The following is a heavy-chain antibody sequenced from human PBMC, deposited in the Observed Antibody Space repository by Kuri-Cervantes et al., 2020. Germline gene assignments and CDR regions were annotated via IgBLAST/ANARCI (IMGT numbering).Heavy chain of an antibody. CDR2: IYSGGST. J-gene: IGHJ4*02. V-gene: IGHV3-53*01. CDR1: GFTVSSNY. CDR3: AKGAHFDY. Sequence: GESLKISCAASGFTVSSNYMSWVRQAPGKGLEWVSVIYSGGSTYYADSVKGRFTISRDNSENNLFLQMNYLRVEDTAVYYCAKGAHFDYWGPGTLVTISS. D-gene: IGHD3-16*01.